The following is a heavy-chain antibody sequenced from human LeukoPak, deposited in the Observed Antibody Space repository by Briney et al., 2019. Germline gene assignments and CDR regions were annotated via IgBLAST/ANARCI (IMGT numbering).Heavy chain of an antibody. V-gene: IGHV3-53*05. Sequence: GGSLRLSCAATGLSVSSNFMSWVRQAPGKGLEWVSVIYGGGSTYYADSVKGRFTISRDNSKNSLYLQMNSLRTEDTALYYCAKERKYYDILTGYDPYWGQGTLVTVSS. CDR3: AKERKYYDILTGYDPY. CDR2: IYGGGST. CDR1: GLSVSSNF. D-gene: IGHD3-9*01. J-gene: IGHJ4*02.